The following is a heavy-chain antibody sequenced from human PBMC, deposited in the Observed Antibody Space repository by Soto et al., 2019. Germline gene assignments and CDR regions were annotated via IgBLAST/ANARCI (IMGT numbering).Heavy chain of an antibody. CDR2: SSGSGSNT. CDR1: GSTFSSYA. CDR3: VKRMIVVVINGPFDY. J-gene: IGHJ4*02. D-gene: IGHD3-22*01. Sequence: PVGFLRLSCAASGSTFSSYAMTWVRQAPGKGLEWVSASSGSGSNTYYADSVKGRFTISRDNSNNTLYLQMNSRRAEDTAVYSCVKRMIVVVINGPFDYCGQRILVTVSS. V-gene: IGHV3-23*01.